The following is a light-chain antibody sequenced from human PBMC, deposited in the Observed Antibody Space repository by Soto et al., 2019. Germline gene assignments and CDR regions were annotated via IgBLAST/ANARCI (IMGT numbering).Light chain of an antibody. CDR1: SSDVGGYNY. Sequence: QSALTQPASVSGSPGQSITISCTGTSSDVGGYNYVSWYQQHPRKAPKLMIYDVSNRPSGVSNRFSGSKSGNTASLTISGLSAEDEADYYCSSYTSSSTLVFGGGTKLTVL. V-gene: IGLV2-14*01. CDR3: SSYTSSSTLV. CDR2: DVS. J-gene: IGLJ2*01.